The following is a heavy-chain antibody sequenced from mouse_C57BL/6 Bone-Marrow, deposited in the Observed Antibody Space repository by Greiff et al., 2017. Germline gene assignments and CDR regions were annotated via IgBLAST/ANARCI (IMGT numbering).Heavy chain of an antibody. V-gene: IGHV3-6*01. CDR1: GYSITSGYY. J-gene: IGHJ4*01. CDR2: ISYDGSN. Sequence: EVQVVESGPGLVKPSQSLSLTCSVTGYSITSGYYWNWIRQFPGNKLEWMGYISYDGSNNYNPSLKNRISITRDTSKNQFFLKLNSVTTEDTATYYCAREPYGNHGAMDYWGQGTSVTVSS. CDR3: AREPYGNHGAMDY. D-gene: IGHD2-1*01.